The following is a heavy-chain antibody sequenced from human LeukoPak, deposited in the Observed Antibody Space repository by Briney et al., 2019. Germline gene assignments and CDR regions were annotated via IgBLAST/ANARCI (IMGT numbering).Heavy chain of an antibody. CDR2: IRYDGSNK. CDR1: GFTFSSYG. Sequence: PGGSLRLSCAASGFTFSSYGMHWVRQAPGKGLEWVAFIRYDGSNKYNADSVKGRFTISRDNSKNTLYLQMNSLRAEDTAVYYCARDLVSRVDFDYWGQGTLVTVSS. V-gene: IGHV3-30*02. J-gene: IGHJ4*02. CDR3: ARDLVSRVDFDY. D-gene: IGHD6-13*01.